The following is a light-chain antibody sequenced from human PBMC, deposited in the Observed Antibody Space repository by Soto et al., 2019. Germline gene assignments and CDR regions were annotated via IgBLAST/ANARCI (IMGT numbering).Light chain of an antibody. V-gene: IGKV3-11*01. Sequence: VVLTQSPATLSLSPGERATLSCRTSLSVSVYLDWYQQKPGQAPRLLISDASNRATGIPARFSGSGSGTDFTLTISSLEPEDFAVYYCQQYGSSLITFGQGTRLEN. J-gene: IGKJ5*01. CDR1: LSVSVY. CDR3: QQYGSSLIT. CDR2: DAS.